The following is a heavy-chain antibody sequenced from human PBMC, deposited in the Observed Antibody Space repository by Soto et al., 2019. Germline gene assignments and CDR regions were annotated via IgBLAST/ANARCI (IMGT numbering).Heavy chain of an antibody. Sequence: EVQLLESGGGLAQPGGSLRLSCAASGFTFSSYPMSWVRQAPGQGLGWVSGIVASGGITYYAYSVKGRFTISRDNSKNTLYLQMNSMRAEETAVYYCAKNSAATIRVGYDYWGQGTLVTVSS. CDR3: AKNSAATIRVGYDY. CDR1: GFTFSSYP. V-gene: IGHV3-23*01. D-gene: IGHD5-12*01. J-gene: IGHJ4*02. CDR2: IVASGGIT.